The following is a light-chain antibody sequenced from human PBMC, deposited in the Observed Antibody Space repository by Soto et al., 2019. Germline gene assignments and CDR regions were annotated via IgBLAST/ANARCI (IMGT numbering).Light chain of an antibody. CDR3: QQYDSSPRT. J-gene: IGKJ1*01. CDR2: GAS. Sequence: RCPLPALQGARATLSCTASQSVSSSYLAWYQQNPGQAPSLLIYGASSRATGIPDRFSGSGSGTDFTLTISRLEPEDFAVYYCQQYDSSPRTFGQGTKWIS. V-gene: IGKV3-20*01. CDR1: QSVSSSY.